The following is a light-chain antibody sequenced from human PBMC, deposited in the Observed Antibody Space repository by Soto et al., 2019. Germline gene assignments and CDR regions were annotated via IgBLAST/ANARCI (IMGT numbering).Light chain of an antibody. CDR3: NSYTTSSTRVV. J-gene: IGLJ2*01. Sequence: QSALTQPASVSGSPGQSIPISCTGTSSDVGGYNFVSWYQQHPGKAPKLMIYEVSNRPSGVSNRFSGSKSGNTASLTISGLQAEDEADYYCNSYTTSSTRVVFGGGTKLTVL. CDR2: EVS. V-gene: IGLV2-14*01. CDR1: SSDVGGYNF.